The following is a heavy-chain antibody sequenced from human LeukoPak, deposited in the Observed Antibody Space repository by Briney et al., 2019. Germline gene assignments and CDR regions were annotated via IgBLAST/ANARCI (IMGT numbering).Heavy chain of an antibody. CDR1: GGTFSDYA. CDR2: IMPIFGTG. J-gene: IGHJ3*02. CDR3: AGIDETIWFGDRDKGAFDI. Sequence: SVKVSCKASGGTFSDYALNWVRQAPGQGLEWMGGIMPIFGTGKNAQKFQGRVTITADESTSTAYMELSSLRSEDTAVYYCAGIDETIWFGDRDKGAFDIWGQGTMVTVSS. V-gene: IGHV1-69*01. D-gene: IGHD3-10*01.